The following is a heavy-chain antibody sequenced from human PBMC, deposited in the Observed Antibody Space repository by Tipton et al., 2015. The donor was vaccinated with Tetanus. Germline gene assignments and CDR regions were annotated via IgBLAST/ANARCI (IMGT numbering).Heavy chain of an antibody. D-gene: IGHD4-11*01. CDR1: GFTVSNSH. CDR2: IYGDGAT. V-gene: IGHV3-53*01. Sequence: SLRLSCAVSGFTVSNSHTSWVRQAPGKGLECVSMIYGDGATSYADSVKGRFSISRDNAKDSLYLQMNSLRAEDTAVYYCARAGALTTFRHYYDYWGLGTLVTVSS. CDR3: ARAGALTTFRHYYDY. J-gene: IGHJ4*02.